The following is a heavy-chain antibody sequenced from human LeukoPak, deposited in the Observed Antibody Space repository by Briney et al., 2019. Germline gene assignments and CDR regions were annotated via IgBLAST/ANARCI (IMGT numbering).Heavy chain of an antibody. D-gene: IGHD2-15*01. CDR1: GYSISNGYY. CDR2: VYHSGNT. J-gene: IGHJ2*01. Sequence: PSETLSLTCAVSGYSISNGYYWGWIRQPPGKGLEWIGSVYHSGNTHYNPSLKSRVTISVDTSKNQFSLSLSSVTAADTALYHCARGKTVEAAPGYFDLWGRGTRVTVSS. CDR3: ARGKTVEAAPGYFDL. V-gene: IGHV4-38-2*01.